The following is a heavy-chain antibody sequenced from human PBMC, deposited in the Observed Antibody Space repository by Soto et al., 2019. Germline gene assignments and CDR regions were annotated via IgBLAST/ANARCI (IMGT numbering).Heavy chain of an antibody. CDR2: IYWDDDK. CDR1: GFSLSTSGAG. J-gene: IGHJ4*02. D-gene: IGHD1-26*01. CDR3: AHSGPRELLFDY. V-gene: IGHV2-5*02. Sequence: QITLKESGPTLVKPSQTLTLTCTFSGFSLSTSGAGVGWIRQPPGKALEWLALIYWDDDKRYSPSLKSRLTITKHTSKNQVVLTMTNMDPVDTATYYCAHSGPRELLFDYWGQGTLVTVSS.